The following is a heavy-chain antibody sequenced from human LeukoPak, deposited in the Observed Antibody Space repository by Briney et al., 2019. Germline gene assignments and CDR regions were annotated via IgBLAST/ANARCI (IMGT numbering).Heavy chain of an antibody. J-gene: IGHJ6*03. V-gene: IGHV1-2*02. CDR1: GYTFTGYY. CDR3: ARGHYYYYYYMDV. CDR2: INPNSGGT. Sequence: ASVKVSCKASGYTFTGYYMHWVRQAPGQGLEWMGWINPNSGGTNCAQKFQGRVTMTRDTSISTAYMELSRLRSDDTAVYYCARGHYYYYYYMDVWGKGTTVTVSS.